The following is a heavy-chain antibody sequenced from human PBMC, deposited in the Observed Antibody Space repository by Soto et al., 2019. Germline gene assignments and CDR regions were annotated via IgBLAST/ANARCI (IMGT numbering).Heavy chain of an antibody. J-gene: IGHJ4*02. V-gene: IGHV4-31*03. CDR2: IYYSGST. D-gene: IGHD2-2*01. CDR1: GGSISSGGYY. CDR3: SRLKPGYCSSTSCLDDI. Sequence: PSETLSLTCTVSGGSISSGGYYWSWIRQHPGKGLEWIGYIYYSGSTYYNPSLKSRVTISVDTSKNQFSLKLSSVTAADTAVYYCSRLKPGYCSSTSCLDDIWGQGTLVTVSS.